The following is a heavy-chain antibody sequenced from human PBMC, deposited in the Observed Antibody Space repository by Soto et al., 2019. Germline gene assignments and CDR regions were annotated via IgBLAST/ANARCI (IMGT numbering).Heavy chain of an antibody. J-gene: IGHJ6*02. D-gene: IGHD3-10*01. CDR1: GYTFTGYY. V-gene: IGHV1-2*02. Sequence: ASVKVSCKASGYTFTGYYMHWVRQAPGQGLEWMGWIIPNSGATNYAQKFQGRVTITADESTSTAYMELSSLRSEDTAVYYCARARGYGSGSYSVYYYYGMDVWGQGTTVTVSS. CDR3: ARARGYGSGSYSVYYYYGMDV. CDR2: IIPNSGAT.